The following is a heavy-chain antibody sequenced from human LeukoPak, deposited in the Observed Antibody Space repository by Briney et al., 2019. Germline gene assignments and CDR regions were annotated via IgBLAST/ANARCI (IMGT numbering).Heavy chain of an antibody. V-gene: IGHV3-30*02. CDR2: IRYDGSNK. J-gene: IGHJ4*02. D-gene: IGHD6-6*01. CDR3: AKDSSSSWSRYYFDY. Sequence: PGGSLRLSCAASGFTFSSHGMPWVRQAPRKGLEWVAFIRYDGSNKYYADSVKGRFTISRDNSKNTLYLQMNSLRAEDTAVYYCAKDSSSSWSRYYFDYWGQGTLVTVSS. CDR1: GFTFSSHG.